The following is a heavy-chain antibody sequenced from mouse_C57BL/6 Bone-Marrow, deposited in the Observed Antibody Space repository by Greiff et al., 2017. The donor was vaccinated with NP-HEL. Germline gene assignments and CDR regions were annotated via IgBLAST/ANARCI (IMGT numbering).Heavy chain of an antibody. Sequence: QVQLKQSGAELARPGASVKLSCKASGYTFTSYGISWVKQRTGQGLEWIGEIYPRSGNTYYNEKFKGKATLTADKSSSTAYMELRSLTSEDSAVYFCARSIPYDYGPWFAYWGQGTLVTVSA. CDR2: IYPRSGNT. CDR1: GYTFTSYG. V-gene: IGHV1-81*01. D-gene: IGHD1-1*01. J-gene: IGHJ3*01. CDR3: ARSIPYDYGPWFAY.